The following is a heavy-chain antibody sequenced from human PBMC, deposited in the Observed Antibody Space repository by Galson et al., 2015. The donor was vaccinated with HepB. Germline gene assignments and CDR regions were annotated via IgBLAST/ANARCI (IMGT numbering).Heavy chain of an antibody. V-gene: IGHV3-30-3*01. J-gene: IGHJ4*02. CDR1: GFTFSGYD. CDR3: RAGLDY. D-gene: IGHD6-19*01. Sequence: SLRLSCAASGFTFSGYDMHWVRQAPGKGLEWVAIISYDGSNKYYADSVKGRFTISRDNSKNTLYLQMNSLRAEDTAVYYCRAGLDYWGQGTLVTASS. CDR2: ISYDGSNK.